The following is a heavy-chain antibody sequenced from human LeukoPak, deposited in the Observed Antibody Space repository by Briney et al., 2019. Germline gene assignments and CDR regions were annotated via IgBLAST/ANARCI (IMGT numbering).Heavy chain of an antibody. D-gene: IGHD1-26*01. CDR3: ATEGIVGGGAHFDY. J-gene: IGHJ4*02. CDR2: IDVGSYA. CDR1: GFTFSSYG. V-gene: IGHV3-21*01. Sequence: GGSLRLSCAASGFTFSSYGINWVRQAPGKGLEWVSSIDVGSYAYYANSVKGRFTISRDNAKNSLYLQMNSLRVEDTAVYYCATEGIVGGGAHFDYWGQGTLVTVSS.